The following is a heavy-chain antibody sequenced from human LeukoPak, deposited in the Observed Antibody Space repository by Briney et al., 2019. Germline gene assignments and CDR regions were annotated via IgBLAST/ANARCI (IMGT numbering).Heavy chain of an antibody. CDR3: AKGPRDIVVVVAALWYFDY. Sequence: GGSLRLSCAASGFTFSSYAMSWVRQAPGKGLEWVSAISGSGGSTYYADSVKGRFTISRDNSKNTLYLQMNSLRAEDTAVYYCAKGPRDIVVVVAALWYFDYWGRGTLVTVSS. V-gene: IGHV3-23*01. CDR1: GFTFSSYA. D-gene: IGHD2-15*01. CDR2: ISGSGGST. J-gene: IGHJ4*02.